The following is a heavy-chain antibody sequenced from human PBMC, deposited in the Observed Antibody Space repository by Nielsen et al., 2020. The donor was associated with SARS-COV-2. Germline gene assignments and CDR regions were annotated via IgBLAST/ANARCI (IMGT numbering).Heavy chain of an antibody. J-gene: IGHJ6*02. V-gene: IGHV3-7*02. CDR1: GFTFSSYW. CDR2: IKQDGSEK. D-gene: IGHD2-2*01. CDR3: ARLEKDIVVVPAYYGMDV. Sequence: GESLKISCAASGFTFSSYWMSWVRQAPGKGLEWVANIKQDGSEKYYVDSVKGRFTISRDNAKNSLYLQMNSLRAEDTAVYYCARLEKDIVVVPAYYGMDVWGQGTTVTVSS.